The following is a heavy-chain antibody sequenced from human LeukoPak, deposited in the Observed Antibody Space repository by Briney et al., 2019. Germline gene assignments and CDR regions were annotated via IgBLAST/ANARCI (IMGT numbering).Heavy chain of an antibody. CDR3: ARYSSSVLAAGGTSRWFDP. CDR2: IYSSGST. D-gene: IGHD6-13*01. CDR1: GGSISSYF. V-gene: IGHV4-59*08. Sequence: SETLSLTCTVSGGSISSYFWSWIRQPPGKGLEWIGYIYSSGSTNYNPSLKSRVTISIDTSKNQFSLRLSSVTAADTAIYYCARYSSSVLAAGGTSRWFDPWGQGTLVTVSS. J-gene: IGHJ5*02.